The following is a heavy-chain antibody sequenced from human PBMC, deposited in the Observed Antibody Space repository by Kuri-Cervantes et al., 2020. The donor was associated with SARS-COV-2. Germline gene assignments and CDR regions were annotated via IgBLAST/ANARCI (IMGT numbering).Heavy chain of an antibody. J-gene: IGHJ6*03. D-gene: IGHD1-26*01. V-gene: IGHV5-51*01. CDR1: GYSFTSYW. CDR3: ARLFGMGGYYYYYMDV. Sequence: GGSLRLSCKGSGYSFTSYWIGWVRQMPGKGLEWMGIIYPGDSDTRYSPSFQGQVTISADKSISTAYLQWSSLKASDTAMYYCARLFGMGGYYYYYMDVWGKGTTVTVSS. CDR2: IYPGDSDT.